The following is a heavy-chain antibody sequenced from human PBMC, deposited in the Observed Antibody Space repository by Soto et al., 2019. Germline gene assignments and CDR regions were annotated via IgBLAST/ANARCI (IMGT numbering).Heavy chain of an antibody. Sequence: QVQLVESGGGVVQPGRSLRLSCAASGFTFSSYAMHWVRQAPGKGLDWMAVISYDGSNKYYADSVKGRFTISVKGRFTISRDNSKNSLYLQMNSLRAEDTAVYYCARAPSTVTTPDYFDYWGQGTLVTVSS. V-gene: IGHV3-30-3*01. D-gene: IGHD4-17*01. CDR1: GFTFSSYA. J-gene: IGHJ4*02. CDR3: ARAPSTVTTPDYFDY. CDR2: ISYDGSNK.